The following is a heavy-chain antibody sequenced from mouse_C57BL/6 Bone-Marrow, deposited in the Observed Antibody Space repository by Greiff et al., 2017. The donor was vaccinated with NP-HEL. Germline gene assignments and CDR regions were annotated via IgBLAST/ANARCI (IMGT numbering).Heavy chain of an antibody. CDR1: GFPLTSYG. CDR2: IWGGGGT. J-gene: IGHJ3*01. V-gene: IGHV2-9*01. Sequence: QVQLKESGPGLVAPSQTLPITCTASGFPLTSYGVDWVRQPPGKGLEWLGVIWGGGGTNYKATLMSELSISKDNSKSQVFLKMNSLQTDDTAMYYCAKREMAYWGQGTLVTVSA. CDR3: AKREMAY.